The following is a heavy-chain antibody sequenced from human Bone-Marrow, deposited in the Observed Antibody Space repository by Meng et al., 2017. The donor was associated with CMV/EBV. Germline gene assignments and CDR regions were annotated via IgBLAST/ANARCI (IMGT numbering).Heavy chain of an antibody. V-gene: IGHV4-34*01. CDR3: ARGLSYYDFWSGYSRFDP. D-gene: IGHD3-3*01. CDR2: ISHSGST. J-gene: IGHJ5*02. CDR1: SCSGCC. Sequence: SCSGCCWSWIHQPPGKGLEWIGEISHSGSTNYNPSLRIRVTISVDTSKNQFSLKLGSVAAADTAVYYCARGLSYYDFWSGYSRFDPWGQGTLVTVSS.